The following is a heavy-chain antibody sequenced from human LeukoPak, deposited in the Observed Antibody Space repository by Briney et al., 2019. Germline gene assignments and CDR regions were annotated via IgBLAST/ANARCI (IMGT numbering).Heavy chain of an antibody. CDR3: AKFGHGYHFDP. CDR2: IRYDGSHK. CDR1: GFIFSDYV. D-gene: IGHD2/OR15-2a*01. V-gene: IGHV3-30*02. Sequence: GGSLRLSCAASGFIFSDYVMNWLRQAPGRGLEWVAYIRYDGSHKYYIDSVKGRFTISRDNSKNTLYLQMNSLRPEDTAVYYCAKFGHGYHFDPWGQGTLVTVSS. J-gene: IGHJ5*02.